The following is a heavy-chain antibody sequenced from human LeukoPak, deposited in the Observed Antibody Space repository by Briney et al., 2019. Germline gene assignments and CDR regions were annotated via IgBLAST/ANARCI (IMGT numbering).Heavy chain of an antibody. D-gene: IGHD2-15*01. V-gene: IGHV4-39*07. J-gene: IGHJ4*02. CDR2: INHSGST. CDR3: ARERKWYSGHYCFDY. Sequence: SETLSLTCTVSGGSISTSNYYWSWIRQPPGKGLEWIGEINHSGSTNYNPSLKSRVTISVDTSKNQFSLKLSSVTAADTAVYYCARERKWYSGHYCFDYWGQGTLVTVSS. CDR1: GGSISTSNYY.